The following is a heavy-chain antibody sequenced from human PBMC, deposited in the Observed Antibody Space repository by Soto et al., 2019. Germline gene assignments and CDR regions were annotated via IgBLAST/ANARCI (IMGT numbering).Heavy chain of an antibody. V-gene: IGHV3-33*01. CDR3: SRVRGQYFYGMAV. J-gene: IGHJ6*02. CDR2: IWYDGSNK. CDR1: GFTFSSYG. Sequence: GGSLRLSCAASGFTFSSYGMHWVRQAPGKGLEWVAVIWYDGSNKYYADPVKGRFTISRDNPKNTLYLQMNSLRAEDTAVYYCSRVRGQYFYGMAVRGQRTPAPVS.